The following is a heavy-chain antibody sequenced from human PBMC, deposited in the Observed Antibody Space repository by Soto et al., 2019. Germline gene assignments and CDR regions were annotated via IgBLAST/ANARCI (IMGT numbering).Heavy chain of an antibody. CDR2: IYTSGST. V-gene: IGHV4-4*07. D-gene: IGHD1-26*01. CDR3: ARTVGAAYYFDF. J-gene: IGHJ4*02. CDR1: GDSMTKYY. Sequence: SETLSLTGNVSGDSMTKYYWCWIWQPAGKGLDWIGRIYTSGSTNYNTSLKSRVTMSIDTSNNHFSLSLRSVTAADTAMYYCARTVGAAYYFDFWGQGARVTVSS.